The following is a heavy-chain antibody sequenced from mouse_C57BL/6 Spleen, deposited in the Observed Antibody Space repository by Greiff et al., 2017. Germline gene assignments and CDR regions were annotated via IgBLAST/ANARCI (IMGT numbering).Heavy chain of an antibody. J-gene: IGHJ4*01. Sequence: VQLVESGPGLVAPSQCLSITCTVSGFSLTSYAISWVRQPPGKGLEWLGVIWTGGGTHYNSALKSRLSISKDNSKSQVFLKMNSLQTDDTARYYCARAYSNYNAMDYWGQGTSVTVSS. CDR3: ARAYSNYNAMDY. D-gene: IGHD2-5*01. V-gene: IGHV2-9-1*01. CDR2: IWTGGGT. CDR1: GFSLTSYA.